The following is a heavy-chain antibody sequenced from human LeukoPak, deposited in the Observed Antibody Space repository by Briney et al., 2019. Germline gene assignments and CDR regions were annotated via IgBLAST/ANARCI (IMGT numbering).Heavy chain of an antibody. Sequence: SGGSLRLSCAASGFTFSSYAMHWVRQAPGKGLEWVAVISYDGSNKYYADSVKGRFTISRDNSKNTLYLQMNSLRVEDTAVYYCATPPTAYTSGSLGYWGQGTLVTVSS. J-gene: IGHJ4*02. CDR2: ISYDGSNK. CDR1: GFTFSSYA. CDR3: ATPPTAYTSGSLGY. V-gene: IGHV3-30-3*01. D-gene: IGHD3-22*01.